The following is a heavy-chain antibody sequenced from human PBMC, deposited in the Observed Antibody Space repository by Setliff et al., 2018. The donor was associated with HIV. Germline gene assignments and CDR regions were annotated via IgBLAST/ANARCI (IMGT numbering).Heavy chain of an antibody. CDR1: GGSISSSSSY. D-gene: IGHD3-10*01. CDR3: ASHYYCSGSYYNPPPYYYYYMDV. V-gene: IGHV4-39*01. CDR2: IYETVTT. Sequence: PSETRSLTCTVSGGSISSSSSYWGWIRQPPGRGREWFGNIYETVTTYYNPSHKSRVTISVDTSKTQFSLKLSSVTAADPAVYYCASHYYCSGSYYNPPPYYYYYMDVRGKGTTVTVSS. J-gene: IGHJ6*03.